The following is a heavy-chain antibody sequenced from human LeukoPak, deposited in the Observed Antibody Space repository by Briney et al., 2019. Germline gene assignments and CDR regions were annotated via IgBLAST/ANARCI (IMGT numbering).Heavy chain of an antibody. CDR1: GFTFSSYA. CDR3: AKRRSQVLYGDYVNFDY. Sequence: QAGGSLRLTCAASGFTFSSYAMSWVRQAPGKGLEWVSAISGSGGSTYYADSVKGRFTISRDNSKNTLYLQMNSLRAEDTAVYYCAKRRSQVLYGDYVNFDYWGQGTLVTVSS. J-gene: IGHJ4*02. D-gene: IGHD4-17*01. V-gene: IGHV3-23*01. CDR2: ISGSGGST.